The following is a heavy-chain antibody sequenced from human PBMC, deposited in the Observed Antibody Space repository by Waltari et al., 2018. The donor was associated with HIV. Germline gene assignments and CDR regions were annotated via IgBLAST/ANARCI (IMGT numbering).Heavy chain of an antibody. D-gene: IGHD1-26*01. CDR3: ARVRSTMGRFQGFDY. CDR1: VLPVRPSL. CDR2: IYSGGST. Sequence: EVQLVATGGGLIQPGGSLRLSCAASVLPVRPSLLNWVRQAPGKGLEWVSLIYSGGSTYYADSVKGRFTISRDNSKNTLYLQMNRLRAEDTAVYYCARVRSTMGRFQGFDYWGQGTLVTVSS. V-gene: IGHV3-53*02. J-gene: IGHJ4*02.